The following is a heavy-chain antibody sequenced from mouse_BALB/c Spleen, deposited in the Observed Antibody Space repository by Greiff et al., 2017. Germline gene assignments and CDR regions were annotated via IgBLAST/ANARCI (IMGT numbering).Heavy chain of an antibody. J-gene: IGHJ2*01. D-gene: IGHD2-4*01. CDR3: ARVSTMITYYFDY. CDR2: INSNGGST. CDR1: GFTFSSYG. V-gene: IGHV5-6-3*01. Sequence: EVHLVESGGGLVQPGGSLKLSCAASGFTFSSYGMSWVRQTPDKRLELVATINSNGGSTYYPDSVKGRFTISRDNAKNTLYLQMSSLKSEDTAMYYCARVSTMITYYFDYWGQGTTLTVSS.